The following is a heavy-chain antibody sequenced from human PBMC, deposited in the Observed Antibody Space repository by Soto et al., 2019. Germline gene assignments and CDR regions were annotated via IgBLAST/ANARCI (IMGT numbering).Heavy chain of an antibody. D-gene: IGHD1-26*01. J-gene: IGHJ4*02. Sequence: QVYLVQSGGGVVQPGRSLRLSCAASGFTFRNYGMHWVRQAPGRGLEWVAGIWLDGSEIYYADSVKGRFTISRDNSNSALFLQRDYLRAEDTAMNYCARYNSGHSDYWGQGTPVTVSS. V-gene: IGHV3-33*01. CDR2: IWLDGSEI. CDR1: GFTFRNYG. CDR3: ARYNSGHSDY.